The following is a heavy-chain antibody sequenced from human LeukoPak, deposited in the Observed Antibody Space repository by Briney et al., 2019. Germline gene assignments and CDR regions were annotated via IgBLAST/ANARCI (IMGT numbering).Heavy chain of an antibody. CDR3: ARGFGSGYYSDAFDI. CDR1: GFTFSSYS. CDR2: IGSSSSYI. V-gene: IGHV3-21*01. J-gene: IGHJ3*02. D-gene: IGHD3-22*01. Sequence: GGSLRLSCAASGFTFSSYSMNWVRQAPGKGLEWVSSIGSSSSYIYYADSVKGRFTISRDNAKNSLYLQMNSLRAEDTAVYYCARGFGSGYYSDAFDIWGQGTMVTVSS.